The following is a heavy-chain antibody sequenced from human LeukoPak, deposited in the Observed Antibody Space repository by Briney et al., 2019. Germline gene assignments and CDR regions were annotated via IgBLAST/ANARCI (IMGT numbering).Heavy chain of an antibody. J-gene: IGHJ3*02. CDR1: GFTFSSYG. Sequence: GGSLRLSCVASGFTFSSYGMHWVRQAPGRGLEWVAFIRYDGSNKYYVDSVKGRFTISKDNSKNTLYLQMNSLRAEDTAVYWCAKDLVYYDSSGYPHAFDIWGQGTMVTVSS. CDR2: IRYDGSNK. V-gene: IGHV3-30*02. CDR3: AKDLVYYDSSGYPHAFDI. D-gene: IGHD3-22*01.